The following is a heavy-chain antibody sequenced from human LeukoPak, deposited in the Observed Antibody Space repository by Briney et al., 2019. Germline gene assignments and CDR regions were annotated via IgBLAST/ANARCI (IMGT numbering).Heavy chain of an antibody. J-gene: IGHJ4*02. CDR2: INPNSGGT. V-gene: IGHV1-2*02. CDR3: ARAITMARGVTDY. CDR1: GYTFTGYY. Sequence: ASVKVSCKASGYTFTGYYMHWVRQAPGQGLEWMGWINPNSGGTNYAQKFQGRVTVTRDTSISTAYMELSRLRSDDTAVYYCARAITMARGVTDYWGQGTLVTVSS. D-gene: IGHD3-10*01.